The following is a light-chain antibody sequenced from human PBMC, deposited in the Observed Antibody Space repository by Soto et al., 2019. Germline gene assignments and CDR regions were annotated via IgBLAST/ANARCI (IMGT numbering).Light chain of an antibody. Sequence: IHMTLSPSTLSASVGCRVTITCRASQGISSYLAWYQQKPGKAPKLLIYAASTLQSGVPSRFSGSGSGTEFTLTINSLEPQDFAVYYGQQRNVWPPITFGQGTRLEI. CDR3: QQRNVWPPIT. J-gene: IGKJ5*01. CDR1: QGISSY. CDR2: AAS. V-gene: IGKV1-9*01.